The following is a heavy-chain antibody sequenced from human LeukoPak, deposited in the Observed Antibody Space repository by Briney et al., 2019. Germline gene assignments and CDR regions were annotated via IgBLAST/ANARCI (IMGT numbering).Heavy chain of an antibody. Sequence: GESLKISCKASGYSFTNYWIGWVHPMPGKGLEWMGIIYPDDSDTIYSPSFQGQVTISADKSTSTAYLQWSSLRASDTAIYYCARHGLNGGYDWGNWFDPWGQGTLVTVSS. CDR2: IYPDDSDT. CDR1: GYSFTNYW. V-gene: IGHV5-51*07. J-gene: IGHJ5*02. CDR3: ARHGLNGGYDWGNWFDP. D-gene: IGHD5-12*01.